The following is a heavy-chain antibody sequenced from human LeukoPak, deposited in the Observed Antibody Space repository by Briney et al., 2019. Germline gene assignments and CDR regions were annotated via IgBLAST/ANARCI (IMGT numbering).Heavy chain of an antibody. CDR2: IYYSGST. J-gene: IGHJ4*02. D-gene: IGHD6-19*01. CDR1: GGSISSYY. Sequence: PSETLSLTCTVSGGSISSYYWSWIRQPPGKGLEWIGYIYYSGSTNYNPSLKSRVTISVDTSKNQFSLKLNSVTAADTAVYYCARAGSGWSQIDYWGQGTLVTVSS. V-gene: IGHV4-59*01. CDR3: ARAGSGWSQIDY.